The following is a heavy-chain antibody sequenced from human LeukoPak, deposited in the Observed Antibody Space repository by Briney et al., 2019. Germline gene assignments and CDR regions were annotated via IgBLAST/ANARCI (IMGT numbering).Heavy chain of an antibody. CDR1: GYTFTSYG. V-gene: IGHV1-18*04. J-gene: IGHJ6*04. CDR2: ISAYNGNT. CDR3: ARAQGYCSGGSCYSYYYYGMDV. D-gene: IGHD2-15*01. Sequence: HWASVKVSCKASGYTFTSYGISWVRQAPGQGFVWMGWISAYNGNTNYAQKVQGRVTMTTDTSTSTAYRELRSLRSDDTAVYYCARAQGYCSGGSCYSYYYYGMDVWGKGTTVTVSS.